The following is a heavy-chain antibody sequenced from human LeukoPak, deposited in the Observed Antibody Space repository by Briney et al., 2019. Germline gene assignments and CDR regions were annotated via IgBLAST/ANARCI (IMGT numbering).Heavy chain of an antibody. D-gene: IGHD1-26*01. CDR3: ARYSGSSLTSNWFDP. J-gene: IGHJ5*02. Sequence: GESLKISCKGSGYNFADYWIGWMRQMPGKGLEWMGIIYPGDSQMRYSPSFQGQVTISADRSISTAYLQWGSLKASDTAMYYCARYSGSSLTSNWFDPWGQGTLVTVPS. CDR1: GYNFADYW. CDR2: IYPGDSQM. V-gene: IGHV5-51*01.